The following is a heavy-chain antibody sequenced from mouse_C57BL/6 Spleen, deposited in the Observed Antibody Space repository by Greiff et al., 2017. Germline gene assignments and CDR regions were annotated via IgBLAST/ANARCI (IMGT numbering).Heavy chain of an antibody. CDR2: IYPGDGDT. CDR3: ARGGTVVNYFDC. CDR1: GYAFSSSW. D-gene: IGHD1-1*01. V-gene: IGHV1-82*01. Sequence: QVQLQQSGPELVKPGASVKISCKASGYAFSSSWMNWVKQRPGKGLEWIGRIYPGDGDTNYNGKFKGKATLTADKSSSTAYMQLSSLTSEDSAVXFCARGGTVVNYFDCWGQGTTLTVSS. J-gene: IGHJ2*01.